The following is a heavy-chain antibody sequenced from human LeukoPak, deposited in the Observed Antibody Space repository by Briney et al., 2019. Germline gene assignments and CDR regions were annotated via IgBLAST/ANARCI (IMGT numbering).Heavy chain of an antibody. CDR3: AKGGIVGARRSSYFDY. D-gene: IGHD1-26*01. CDR2: IKQDGSEK. J-gene: IGHJ4*02. Sequence: PGGSLRLSCAASGFTFSSYWMSWVRQAPGKGLEWVANIKQDGSEKYCVDSVKGRFTISRDNAKNSLYLQMNSLRAEDTAVYYCAKGGIVGARRSSYFDYWGQGTLVTVSS. V-gene: IGHV3-7*01. CDR1: GFTFSSYW.